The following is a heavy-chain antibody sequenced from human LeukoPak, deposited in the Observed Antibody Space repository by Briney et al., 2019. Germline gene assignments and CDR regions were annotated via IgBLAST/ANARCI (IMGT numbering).Heavy chain of an antibody. Sequence: GGSLRLSCAASGFTFSSYSMNWVRQAPGKGLGWVSSISSSSSYINYAEPVKGRFTMSRDNAKNSLYLQMNSLRAEDTAVYYCARGAPHYCSSTSCYEDYWGQGTLVTVSS. V-gene: IGHV3-21*01. J-gene: IGHJ4*02. CDR1: GFTFSSYS. D-gene: IGHD2-2*01. CDR2: ISSSSSYI. CDR3: ARGAPHYCSSTSCYEDY.